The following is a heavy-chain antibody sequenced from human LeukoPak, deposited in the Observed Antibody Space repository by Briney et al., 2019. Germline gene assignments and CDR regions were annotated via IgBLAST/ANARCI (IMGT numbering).Heavy chain of an antibody. D-gene: IGHD3-16*01. J-gene: IGHJ4*02. CDR3: ARASALHPAITL. V-gene: IGHV4-4*02. Sequence: SETLSLTCTVSGGSVSSSNWWSWVRQPPGKGLEWIGDIHYSGSSNYSPSLKSRVSISVDKSKNQFALKLSSVTAADTAVYYCARASALHPAITLWGQGTLVTVSS. CDR1: GGSVSSSNW. CDR2: IHYSGSS.